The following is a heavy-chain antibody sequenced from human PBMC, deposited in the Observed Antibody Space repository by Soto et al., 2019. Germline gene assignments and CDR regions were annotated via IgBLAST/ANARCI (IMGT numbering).Heavy chain of an antibody. CDR2: TYYRSKWYN. Sequence: SQTLTLTCAISGDSVSSNSAAWNWIRPSPSRGLEWLGRTYYRSKWYNDYAVSVKSRITINPDTSKNQFSLQLNSVTPEDTAVYYCARGLVAGYSSSWYSLGDAFDIWGQGTMVTVSS. J-gene: IGHJ3*02. CDR3: ARGLVAGYSSSWYSLGDAFDI. V-gene: IGHV6-1*01. CDR1: GDSVSSNSAA. D-gene: IGHD6-13*01.